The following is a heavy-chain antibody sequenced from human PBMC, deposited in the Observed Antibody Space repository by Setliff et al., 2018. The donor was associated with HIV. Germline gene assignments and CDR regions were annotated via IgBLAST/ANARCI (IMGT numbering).Heavy chain of an antibody. D-gene: IGHD2-21*01. CDR1: GYIFTDYY. V-gene: IGHV1-2*02. CDR3: ARAGPNIALVEVATLHYFDS. J-gene: IGHJ4*01. CDR2: INPNSGGT. Sequence: ASVKVSCKSSGYIFTDYYMHWVRQAPGQGLEWRAWINPNSGGTYYAQKFQGRITVTRDTSVNTAYMELSSLTTDDTAIYYCARAGPNIALVEVATLHYFDSWGQGTMVTVSS.